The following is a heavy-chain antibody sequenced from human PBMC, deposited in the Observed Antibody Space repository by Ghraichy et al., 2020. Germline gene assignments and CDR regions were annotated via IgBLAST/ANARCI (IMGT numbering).Heavy chain of an antibody. CDR3: AKLSTLSYAYDVSGYYSFDH. V-gene: IGHV3-23*01. Sequence: GESLNISCAASGFTFSNYAMSWVRQAQGRGLEWVSGISGRGDSTQYADSVEGRFTISRDNSKNTLFLQMNSLRAEDTAVYFCAKLSTLSYAYDVSGYYSFDHWGQGTVVTVSS. D-gene: IGHD3-22*01. CDR1: GFTFSNYA. CDR2: ISGRGDST. J-gene: IGHJ4*02.